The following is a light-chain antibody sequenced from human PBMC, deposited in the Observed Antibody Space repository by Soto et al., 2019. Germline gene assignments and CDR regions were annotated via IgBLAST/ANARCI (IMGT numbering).Light chain of an antibody. CDR3: QQYGSSPWT. V-gene: IGKV3-20*01. CDR2: GAS. J-gene: IGKJ1*01. CDR1: QSVSSY. Sequence: EIVLTQSPATLSLSPGERATLSCRASQSVSSYLAWYQQKPGQPPRPLIYGASSRATGIPDRFSGSGAGTDFTLTISRLESEDFAVYYCQQYGSSPWTFGQGTKVEIK.